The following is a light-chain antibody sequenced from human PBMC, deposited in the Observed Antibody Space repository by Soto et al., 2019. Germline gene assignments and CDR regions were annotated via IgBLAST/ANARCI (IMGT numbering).Light chain of an antibody. CDR2: GAS. V-gene: IGKV3-20*01. Sequence: DIVLTQSPGTLSLSPGERATLSCRASQSVSSSYLARYQQKPGQAPRLLIYGASSRATGIPDRFSGSGSGTGFTLTISRLEPEDFAVYYCQQYGSSSWTFGQGTRWIS. CDR3: QQYGSSSWT. CDR1: QSVSSSY. J-gene: IGKJ1*01.